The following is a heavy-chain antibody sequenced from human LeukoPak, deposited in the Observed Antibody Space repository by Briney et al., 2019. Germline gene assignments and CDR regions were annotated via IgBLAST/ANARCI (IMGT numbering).Heavy chain of an antibody. D-gene: IGHD5-18*01. CDR3: AREGGYSYGYGRYFDY. CDR2: INPNSGGT. J-gene: IGHJ4*02. CDR1: GYTFTGYY. Sequence: ASVKVSCKASGYTFTGYYMHWVRQAPGQGLEWMGWINPNSGGTNYAQKFQGRVTMTRDTSTSTVYMELSSLRSEDTAVYYCAREGGYSYGYGRYFDYWGQGTLVTVSS. V-gene: IGHV1-2*02.